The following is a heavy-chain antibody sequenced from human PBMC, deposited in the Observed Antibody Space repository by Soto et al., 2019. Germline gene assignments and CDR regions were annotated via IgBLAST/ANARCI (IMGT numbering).Heavy chain of an antibody. CDR1: GGTFSSYA. Sequence: SVKVSCKASGGTFSSYAISWVRQAPGQGLEWMGGIIPIFGTANYAQKFQGRVTITADESTSTAYMELSSLRSEDTAVYYCARDQDIVVVPAVRGAFDIWGQGTMVPV. J-gene: IGHJ3*02. D-gene: IGHD2-2*01. V-gene: IGHV1-69*13. CDR3: ARDQDIVVVPAVRGAFDI. CDR2: IIPIFGTA.